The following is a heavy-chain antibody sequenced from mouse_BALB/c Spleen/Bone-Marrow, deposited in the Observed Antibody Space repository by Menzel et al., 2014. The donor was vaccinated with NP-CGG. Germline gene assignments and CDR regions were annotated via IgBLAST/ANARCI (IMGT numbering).Heavy chain of an antibody. J-gene: IGHJ3*01. D-gene: IGHD2-1*01. Sequence: LQQPGSELVRPGASVKLSCKASGYTFTSYWMHWVKQRHGQGLEWIGNVYPGNDNSNYDEKFKSKGTLTVDTSSSTAYMHLSSLTSEDSAVYYCTRSGGNYNIAYWGQGTLVTVSA. CDR2: VYPGNDNS. CDR3: TRSGGNYNIAY. V-gene: IGHV1S22*01. CDR1: GYTFTSYW.